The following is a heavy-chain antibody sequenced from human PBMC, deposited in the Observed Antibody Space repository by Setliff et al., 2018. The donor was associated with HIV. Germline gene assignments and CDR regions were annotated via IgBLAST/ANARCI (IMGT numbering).Heavy chain of an antibody. J-gene: IGHJ3*02. CDR1: GFTFNSYW. CDR3: ARGGFNHAFDS. D-gene: IGHD2-15*01. V-gene: IGHV3-74*01. Sequence: PGESLKISCVASGFTFNSYWMYWVRQAPGKGLVCVSRVNNDGTDTIYADSVKGRFTISRDNAKSTVYLQMGSLSADDTAVYYCARGGFNHAFDSWGQGTMVTVSS. CDR2: VNNDGTDT.